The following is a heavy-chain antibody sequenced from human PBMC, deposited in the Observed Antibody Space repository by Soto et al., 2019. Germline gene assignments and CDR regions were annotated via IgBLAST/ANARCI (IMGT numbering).Heavy chain of an antibody. CDR2: VNSDGTIT. V-gene: IGHV3-74*01. CDR3: TRDQRYSSSV. CDR1: GFDFTNSW. J-gene: IGHJ4*02. D-gene: IGHD5-18*01. Sequence: LRLSCAASGFDFTNSWMHWVRQPPGKGLVWLSHVNSDGTITTYADSVKGRFTISRDNAKNTVYLQMNSLRVEDTAVYYCTRDQRYSSSVWGQGTLVTVSS.